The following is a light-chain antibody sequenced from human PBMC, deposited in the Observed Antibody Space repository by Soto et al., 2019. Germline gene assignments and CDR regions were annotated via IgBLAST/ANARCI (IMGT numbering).Light chain of an antibody. J-gene: IGLJ1*01. V-gene: IGLV2-14*01. CDR3: NSYTSSSSYV. CDR1: SSDVGGYNY. CDR2: EVS. Sequence: QSALTQPAPVSGSPGQSITISCTGTSSDVGGYNYVSWYQQHPGKAPKLMIYEVSNRPSGVSNRFSGSKSGNTASLTISGLQAEDEADYYCNSYTSSSSYVFGTGTKLTVL.